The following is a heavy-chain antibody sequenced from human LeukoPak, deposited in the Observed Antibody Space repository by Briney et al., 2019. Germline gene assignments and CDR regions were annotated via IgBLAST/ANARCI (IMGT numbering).Heavy chain of an antibody. CDR3: ARHYDTSRYYYSFDI. Sequence: KPSETLSLTCTVSGVSISSSPYYWGWIRQPPGKGLEWIGSVYYSASTYYNPSLSSRLTIFIDTSKNQFSLRLSSVTAADTAVYYCARHYDTSRYYYSFDIWGQGTLVTVSS. CDR1: GVSISSSPYY. V-gene: IGHV4-39*01. D-gene: IGHD3-22*01. J-gene: IGHJ4*02. CDR2: VYYSAST.